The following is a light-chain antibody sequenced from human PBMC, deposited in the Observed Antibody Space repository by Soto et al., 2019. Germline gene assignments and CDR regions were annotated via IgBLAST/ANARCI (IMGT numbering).Light chain of an antibody. CDR1: QGISSY. CDR3: QQYDSYVT. V-gene: IGKV1-9*01. Sequence: DIQLTQSPSFLSASVGDRVTIACRASQGISSYLAWYQQKPGKAPKLLIYAASTLQSGVPSRLSGRGSGTEFTLTISSLQPDDSATYYCQQYDSYVTFGGGTKVDIK. CDR2: AAS. J-gene: IGKJ4*01.